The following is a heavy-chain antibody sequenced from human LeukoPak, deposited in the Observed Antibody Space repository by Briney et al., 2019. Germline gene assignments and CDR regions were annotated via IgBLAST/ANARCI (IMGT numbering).Heavy chain of an antibody. V-gene: IGHV4-4*07. Sequence: TTSETLSLTCTVSGGSISSYYWSWIRQPAGKGLEWIGRIYTSGSTNYNPSLKSRVTMSVDTSKNQFSLKLSSVTVADTAVYYCARETGRAAGRIAVAGPFDYWGQGTLVTVSS. CDR3: ARETGRAAGRIAVAGPFDY. CDR2: IYTSGST. J-gene: IGHJ4*02. D-gene: IGHD6-19*01. CDR1: GGSISSYY.